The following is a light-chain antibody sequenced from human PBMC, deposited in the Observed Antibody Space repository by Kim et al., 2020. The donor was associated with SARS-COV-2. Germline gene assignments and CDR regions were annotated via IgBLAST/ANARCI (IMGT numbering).Light chain of an antibody. CDR3: QYYGSSLIT. CDR2: GAS. J-gene: IGKJ5*01. Sequence: EIVLTQSPGTLSLSPGERATLSCRASQSVSSNSLACYQQKGGQAPRLLIYGASNSATGIPDRFSGRGSATDFTLTISRLEPEDFALYYCQYYGSSLITFGQGTRLEIK. V-gene: IGKV3-20*01. CDR1: QSVSSNS.